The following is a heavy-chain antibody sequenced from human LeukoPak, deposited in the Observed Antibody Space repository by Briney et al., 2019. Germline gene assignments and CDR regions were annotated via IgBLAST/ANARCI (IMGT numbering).Heavy chain of an antibody. J-gene: IGHJ4*02. Sequence: ASVKVSRKTSGYTFTDYYLHWVRQAPGQGLEWVGWIHPNTGATHYAQKFQGRLTMTRDASISTVCMELTRLRSDDTAVYYCARDMGRYSGYDYDYWGQGTLVTASS. CDR1: GYTFTDYY. CDR3: ARDMGRYSGYDYDY. D-gene: IGHD5-12*01. CDR2: IHPNTGAT. V-gene: IGHV1-2*02.